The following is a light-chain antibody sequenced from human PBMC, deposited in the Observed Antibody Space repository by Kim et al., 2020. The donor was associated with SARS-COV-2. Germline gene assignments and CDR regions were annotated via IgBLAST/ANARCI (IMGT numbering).Light chain of an antibody. CDR3: NSRDSSGNHHWV. V-gene: IGLV3-19*01. Sequence: GQTVRITGQGDSLRSYYASWYQQKPGQAPVLVIYGKDNRPSGIPDRFSGSSSGNTASLTITGAQAEDEADYYWNSRDSSGNHHWVFGGGTQLTVL. J-gene: IGLJ3*02. CDR2: GKD. CDR1: SLRSYY.